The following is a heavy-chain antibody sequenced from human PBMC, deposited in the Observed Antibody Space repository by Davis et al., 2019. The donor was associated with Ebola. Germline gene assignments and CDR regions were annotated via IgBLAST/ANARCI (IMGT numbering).Heavy chain of an antibody. CDR2: LGLGADT. J-gene: IGHJ5*02. V-gene: IGHV3-23*01. D-gene: IGHD3-10*01. CDR3: AKDRLRLWLGES. CDR1: GFIFSSYV. Sequence: GESLKISCAASGFIFSSYVMSWVRQAPGKGLEWVSTLGLGADTYYADSVKGRFTISRDNSENMLYLQMNSLRAEDTAVYYCAKDRLRLWLGESSGQGTLVTISS.